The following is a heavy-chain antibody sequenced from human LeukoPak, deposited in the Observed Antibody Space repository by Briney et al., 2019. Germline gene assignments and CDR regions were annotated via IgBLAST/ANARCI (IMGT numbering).Heavy chain of an antibody. CDR2: ISAYNGNT. Sequence: ASVKVSCKASGYTFTSYGISWVRQAPGQGREWMGWISAYNGNTNYAQKLQGRVTMTTDTSTSTAYMELRSLRSDDTAVYYCARDASYYDSSGRYYYYGMDVWGQGTTVTVSS. J-gene: IGHJ6*02. CDR1: GYTFTSYG. D-gene: IGHD3-22*01. V-gene: IGHV1-18*01. CDR3: ARDASYYDSSGRYYYYGMDV.